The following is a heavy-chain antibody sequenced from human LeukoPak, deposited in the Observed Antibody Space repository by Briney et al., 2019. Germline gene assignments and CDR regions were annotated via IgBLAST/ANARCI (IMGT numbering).Heavy chain of an antibody. J-gene: IGHJ4*02. CDR2: INHSGST. V-gene: IGHV4-34*01. D-gene: IGHD2-2*02. Sequence: PSETLSLTCAVYGGSFSGYYWSWIRQPPGKGLEWIGEINHSGSTNYNPSLKSRVTISVDTSKNQFSLKLSSVTAADTAVYYCAREKTRYCSSTSCYTGPFDYWGQGTLVAVSS. CDR3: AREKTRYCSSTSCYTGPFDY. CDR1: GGSFSGYY.